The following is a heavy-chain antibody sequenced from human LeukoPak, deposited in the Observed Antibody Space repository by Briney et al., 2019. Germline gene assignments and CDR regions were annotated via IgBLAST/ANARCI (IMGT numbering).Heavy chain of an antibody. V-gene: IGHV4-38-2*02. CDR1: GYSISSGYY. CDR3: ARSLYYYDSSGYWGVRVPYYYYYMDV. CDR2: IYHSGST. Sequence: SETLSLTCTVSGYSISSGYYWGWIRQPPGKGLEWIGSIYHSGSTYYNPSLKSRVTISVDTSKNQFSLKLSSVTTADTAVYYCARSLYYYDSSGYWGVRVPYYYYYMDVWGKGTTVTVSS. D-gene: IGHD3-22*01. J-gene: IGHJ6*03.